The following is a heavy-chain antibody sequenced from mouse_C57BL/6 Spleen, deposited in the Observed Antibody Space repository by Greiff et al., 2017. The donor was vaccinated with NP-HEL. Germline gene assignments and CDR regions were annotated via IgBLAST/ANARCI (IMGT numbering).Heavy chain of an antibody. CDR1: GYTFTSYW. D-gene: IGHD2-3*01. CDR2: IDPSDSYT. CDR3: ARRGGYYPLDY. V-gene: IGHV1-50*01. Sequence: VQLQQPGAELVKPGASVKLSCKASGYTFTSYWMQWVKQRPGQGLEWIGEIDPSDSYTNYNQKFKGKATLTVDTSSSTAYMQLSSLTSEDSAVYYCARRGGYYPLDYWGQGTTLTVSS. J-gene: IGHJ2*01.